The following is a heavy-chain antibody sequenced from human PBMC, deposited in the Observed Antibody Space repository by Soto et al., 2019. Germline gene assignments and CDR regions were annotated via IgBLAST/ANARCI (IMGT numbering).Heavy chain of an antibody. Sequence: SETLSLTCAVYGGSFSGYYWSWIRQPPGKGLEWIGEINHSGSTNYNPSLKSRVTISVDTSKNQFSLKLSSVTAADTAVYYCARLDADIVAKTYGMDVWGQGTTVTVSS. CDR1: GGSFSGYY. J-gene: IGHJ6*02. CDR2: INHSGST. D-gene: IGHD5-12*01. V-gene: IGHV4-34*01. CDR3: ARLDADIVAKTYGMDV.